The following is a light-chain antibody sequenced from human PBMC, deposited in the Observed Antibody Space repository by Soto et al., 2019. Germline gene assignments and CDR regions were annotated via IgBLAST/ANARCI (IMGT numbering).Light chain of an antibody. Sequence: DIQMTQSPSSFSASVGDRVIITCRTSQGISNWLAWYQHKPGKAPNLLIYAASSLQSGVPSRLSGSGSGTDFTLTISRLQPEDFATYDCQPANSFPLTCGGGTKVEIK. V-gene: IGKV1-12*01. CDR2: AAS. J-gene: IGKJ4*01. CDR1: QGISNW. CDR3: QPANSFPLT.